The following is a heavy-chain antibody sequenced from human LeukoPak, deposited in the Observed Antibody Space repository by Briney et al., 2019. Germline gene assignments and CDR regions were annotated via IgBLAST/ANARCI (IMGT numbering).Heavy chain of an antibody. V-gene: IGHV1-3*01. J-gene: IGHJ6*02. D-gene: IGHD1-20*01. CDR1: GGTFSSYA. CDR3: ARAYNWNLYYYYYGMDV. Sequence: GAPVKVSCKASGGTFSSYAISWVRQAPGQRLEWMGWINAGNGNTKYSQKFQGRVTITRDTSASTAYMELSSLRSEDTAVYYCARAYNWNLYYYYYGMDVWGQGTTVTVSS. CDR2: INAGNGNT.